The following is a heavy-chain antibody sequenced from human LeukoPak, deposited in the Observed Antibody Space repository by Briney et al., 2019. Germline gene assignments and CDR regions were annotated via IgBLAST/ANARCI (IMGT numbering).Heavy chain of an antibody. CDR2: IIPTFGTA. J-gene: IGHJ5*02. CDR1: GGTFSTYA. Sequence: SVKVSCKASGGTFSTYAISWVRQAPGQGLEWMGGIIPTFGTAKYAQKFQGRVTITADESTSTAYMELSSLRSEDTAVYYCARDRRSRYCSSTRCYLGCFDPWGQGTLVTVSS. V-gene: IGHV1-69*13. D-gene: IGHD2-2*01. CDR3: ARDRRSRYCSSTRCYLGCFDP.